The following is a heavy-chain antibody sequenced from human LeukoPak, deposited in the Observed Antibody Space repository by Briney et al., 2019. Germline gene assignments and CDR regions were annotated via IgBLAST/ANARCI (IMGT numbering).Heavy chain of an antibody. Sequence: GGSLRLSCAASGFTFRNYGIHWVRQAPGKGLEWVAFILYDGSKTYYADSVKGRFTISRDNSKNTLYLQMNSLRDDDTAVYYCAKEPRNMRGGAFDIWGQGTMVTVSS. CDR2: ILYDGSKT. CDR3: AKEPRNMRGGAFDI. D-gene: IGHD2/OR15-2a*01. CDR1: GFTFRNYG. V-gene: IGHV3-30*02. J-gene: IGHJ3*02.